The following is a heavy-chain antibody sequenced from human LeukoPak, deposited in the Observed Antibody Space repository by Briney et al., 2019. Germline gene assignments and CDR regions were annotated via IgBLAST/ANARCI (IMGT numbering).Heavy chain of an antibody. CDR2: IYPGDSDT. D-gene: IGHD6-19*01. Sequence: GESLKISCKGSGYSFTSYWIGWVRQMPGKGLEWMGIIYPGDSDTRYSPSFQGQVTISADKSISTAYLQWKSLKASDTAMYYCASPTDNSSGAYDYWGQGTLVTVSS. CDR1: GYSFTSYW. V-gene: IGHV5-51*01. J-gene: IGHJ4*02. CDR3: ASPTDNSSGAYDY.